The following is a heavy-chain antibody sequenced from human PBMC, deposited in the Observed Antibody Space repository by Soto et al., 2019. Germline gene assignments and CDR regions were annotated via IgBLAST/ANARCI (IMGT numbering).Heavy chain of an antibody. D-gene: IGHD2-2*01. CDR1: GGSISSGGYY. J-gene: IGHJ6*02. Sequence: SETLSLTCTVSGGSISSGGYYWSWIRQHPGKGLEWIGYIYYSGSTYYNPSLKSRVTISVDTSKNQFSLKLSSVTAADTAVYYCARIQQESSTSCYECGYYYYGMDVWGQGTTVTISS. CDR2: IYYSGST. CDR3: ARIQQESSTSCYECGYYYYGMDV. V-gene: IGHV4-31*03.